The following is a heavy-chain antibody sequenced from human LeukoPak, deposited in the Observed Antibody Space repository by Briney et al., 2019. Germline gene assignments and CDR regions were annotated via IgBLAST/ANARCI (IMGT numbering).Heavy chain of an antibody. CDR2: ISGSGGST. D-gene: IGHD3-10*01. CDR1: GFTFSSYA. CDR3: AKVGSILWFGELSLYDAFDI. Sequence: GGSLRLSCAASGFTFSSYAMSWVRHAPGKGLEWVSAISGSGGSTYYADSVKGRFTISRDNSKNTLYLQMNSLRAEDTAVYYCAKVGSILWFGELSLYDAFDIWGQGTMVTVSS. V-gene: IGHV3-23*01. J-gene: IGHJ3*02.